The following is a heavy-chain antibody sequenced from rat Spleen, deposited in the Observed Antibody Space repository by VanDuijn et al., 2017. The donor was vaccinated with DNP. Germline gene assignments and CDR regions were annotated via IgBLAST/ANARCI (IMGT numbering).Heavy chain of an antibody. CDR3: TRAGDYYSPFAY. CDR1: GFTFSDYN. V-gene: IGHV5-25*01. J-gene: IGHJ3*01. D-gene: IGHD1-1*01. Sequence: EVQLVESGGGLVQPGRSLKLSCIASGFTFSDYNMAWVRQAPTKGLEWVASISTGGTNTYYRDSVKGRFTISRDNAQNTLYLQMNSLRSEDTATYYCTRAGDYYSPFAYWGQGTLVTVSS. CDR2: ISTGGTNT.